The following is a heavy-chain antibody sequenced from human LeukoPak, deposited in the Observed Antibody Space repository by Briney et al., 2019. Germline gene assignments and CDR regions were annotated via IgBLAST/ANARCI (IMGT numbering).Heavy chain of an antibody. J-gene: IGHJ4*02. CDR2: IYPVDSDT. V-gene: IGHV5-51*01. Sequence: GESLQIFCKGSGYTFTNYWIGWVRQMPGKGLEWMGIIYPVDSDTRYSPSFQGQVTISADKSISTVYLQWSSLKASDTAMYYCARYVGVGSSLSFDYWGQGTLVTVSS. CDR3: ARYVGVGSSLSFDY. D-gene: IGHD6-6*01. CDR1: GYTFTNYW.